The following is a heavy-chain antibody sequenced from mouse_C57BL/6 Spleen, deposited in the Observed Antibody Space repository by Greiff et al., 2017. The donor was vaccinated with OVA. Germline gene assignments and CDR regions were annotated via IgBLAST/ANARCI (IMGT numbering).Heavy chain of an antibody. Sequence: QVQLQQPGAELVRPGSSVKLSCKASGYTFTSYWMHWVKQRPIQGLEWIGNIDPSDSETHYNQKFKDKATLPVDKSSITAYMQLSSLTSEDSAVYCCARVPYDGSWYFDVWGTGTTVTVSS. CDR1: GYTFTSYW. CDR3: ARVPYDGSWYFDV. D-gene: IGHD2-3*01. J-gene: IGHJ1*03. V-gene: IGHV1-52*01. CDR2: IDPSDSET.